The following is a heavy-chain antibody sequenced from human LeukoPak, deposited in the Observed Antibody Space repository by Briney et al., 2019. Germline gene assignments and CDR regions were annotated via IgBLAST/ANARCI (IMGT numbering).Heavy chain of an antibody. Sequence: ASVKVSCKASGYTFTSYGISWVRQAPGQGLEWMGWISAYNGNTNYAQKLQGRVTMTTDTSTSTAYMELRSLRSDDTAVYYCASNFDYYDSSGYYNNWFDPWGQGTLVTVSS. CDR1: GYTFTSYG. D-gene: IGHD3-22*01. J-gene: IGHJ5*02. V-gene: IGHV1-18*01. CDR2: ISAYNGNT. CDR3: ASNFDYYDSSGYYNNWFDP.